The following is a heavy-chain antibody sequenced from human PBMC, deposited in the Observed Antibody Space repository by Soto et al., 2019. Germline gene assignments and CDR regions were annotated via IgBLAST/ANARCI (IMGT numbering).Heavy chain of an antibody. CDR1: GFTFSNAL. CDR2: IKSKSDGATT. V-gene: IGHV3-15*01. D-gene: IGHD3-3*01. J-gene: IGHJ5*02. Sequence: EVQLVESGGGLVKPGGSFRLSCAASGFTFSNALITWIRQAPGQGLEWVGRIKSKSDGATTDYAAPVRGRFIISRDDSKNTLYLQMNSLKTEDTAVYYCTTGLTIFGVVIDPWGQGTLVSVSS. CDR3: TTGLTIFGVVIDP.